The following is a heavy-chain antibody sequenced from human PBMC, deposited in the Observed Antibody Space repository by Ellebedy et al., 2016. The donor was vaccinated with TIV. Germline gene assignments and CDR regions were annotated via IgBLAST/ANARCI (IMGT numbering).Heavy chain of an antibody. CDR3: ARGGATSRRYWRN. Sequence: GESLKISCAASDFAFDTDWMTLVRQAPGQVLERVANTNQEGSYKSYVDSVKGPFTISRDNAKSSLYLQMNSLRAEDTTVYYCARGGATSRRYWRNWGQGALVTVSS. J-gene: IGHJ4*02. V-gene: IGHV3-7*01. D-gene: IGHD2-2*01. CDR1: DFAFDTDW. CDR2: TNQEGSYK.